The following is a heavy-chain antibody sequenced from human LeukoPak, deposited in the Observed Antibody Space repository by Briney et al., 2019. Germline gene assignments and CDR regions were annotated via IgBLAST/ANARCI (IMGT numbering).Heavy chain of an antibody. D-gene: IGHD2-15*01. V-gene: IGHV3-21*01. Sequence: GGSLRLSCAASGFSFSSYTMTWVRQAPGKGLEWVSVISSSTTDIYYADSVKGRFTISRDDPKDSLYLQMNSLRAEDTAVYYCARVNAAFDYWGLGTPVAVSS. CDR2: ISSSTTDI. CDR1: GFSFSSYT. J-gene: IGHJ4*02. CDR3: ARVNAAFDY.